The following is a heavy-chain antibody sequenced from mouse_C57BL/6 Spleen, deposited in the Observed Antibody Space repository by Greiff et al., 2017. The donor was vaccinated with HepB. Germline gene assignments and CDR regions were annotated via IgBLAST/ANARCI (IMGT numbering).Heavy chain of an antibody. V-gene: IGHV1-15*01. CDR1: GYTFTDYE. Sequence: VQLQQSGAELVRPGASVTLSCKASGYTFTDYEMHWVKQTPVHGLEWIGAIDPETGGTAYNQKFKGKAILTADKSSSTAYMELRSLTSEDSAVYYWTRDDGYYRGMDYWGQGTSVTVSS. D-gene: IGHD2-3*01. CDR3: TRDDGYYRGMDY. J-gene: IGHJ4*01. CDR2: IDPETGGT.